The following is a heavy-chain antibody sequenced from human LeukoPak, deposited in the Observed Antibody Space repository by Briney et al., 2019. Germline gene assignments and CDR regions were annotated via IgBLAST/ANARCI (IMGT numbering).Heavy chain of an antibody. V-gene: IGHV3-15*01. CDR3: TTGAYDILTGYYHWYFDL. D-gene: IGHD3-9*01. CDR1: GFTFTNAW. CDR2: IKSKTDGGTT. J-gene: IGHJ2*01. Sequence: GGSLRLSCAASGFTFTNAWMSWVRQAPGRGLEWVGRIKSKTDGGTTDYAAPVKGRFTISRDDSKNTLYLQMNSLKTEDAAVYYCTTGAYDILTGYYHWYFDLWGRGTLVTVSS.